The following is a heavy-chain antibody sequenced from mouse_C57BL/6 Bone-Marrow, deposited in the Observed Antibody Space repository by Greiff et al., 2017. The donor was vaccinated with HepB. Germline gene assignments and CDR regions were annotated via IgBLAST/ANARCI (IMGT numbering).Heavy chain of an antibody. Sequence: DVKLQESGPGLAKPSQTLSLTCSVTGYSITSDYWNWIRKFPGNKLEYMGYISYSGSTYYNPSLKSRISITRDTSKNQYYLQLNSVTTEDTATYYCARYRGNYPYYYAMDYWGQGTSVTVSS. CDR2: ISYSGST. CDR1: GYSITSDY. J-gene: IGHJ4*01. V-gene: IGHV3-8*01. CDR3: ARYRGNYPYYYAMDY. D-gene: IGHD2-1*01.